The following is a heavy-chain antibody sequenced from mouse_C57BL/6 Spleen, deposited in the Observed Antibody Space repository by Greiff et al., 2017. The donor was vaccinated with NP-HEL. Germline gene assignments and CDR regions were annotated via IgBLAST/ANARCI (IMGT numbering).Heavy chain of an antibody. CDR1: GYTFTSYW. CDR2: IHPDSGST. CDR3: SRSSYYGSSSHWYFDV. V-gene: IGHV1-64*01. Sequence: VQLQQPWAELVKPGASVKLSCKASGYTFTSYWMHWVKQRPGQGLEWIGMIHPDSGSTNYNEKFKSKATLTVNKSSSTDYMQLSSLTSEDSAVYYCSRSSYYGSSSHWYFDVWGTGTTVTVSS. D-gene: IGHD1-1*01. J-gene: IGHJ1*03.